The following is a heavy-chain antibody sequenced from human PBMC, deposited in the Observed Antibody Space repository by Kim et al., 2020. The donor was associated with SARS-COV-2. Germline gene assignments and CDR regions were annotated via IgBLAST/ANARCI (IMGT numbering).Heavy chain of an antibody. V-gene: IGHV3-23*01. CDR2: IGGRGDRV. J-gene: IGHJ5*02. CDR1: GFTFSSCT. CDR3: ANGYSGASKYNWLDP. D-gene: IGHD1-26*01. Sequence: GGSLRLSCAASGFTFSSCTMSWVRQAPGKGLQWVSAIGGRGDRVYYADSVKGRFTISRDNSKNTLYLQMNSLRAEDTAIYYCANGYSGASKYNWLDPWGQGTQVTVSS.